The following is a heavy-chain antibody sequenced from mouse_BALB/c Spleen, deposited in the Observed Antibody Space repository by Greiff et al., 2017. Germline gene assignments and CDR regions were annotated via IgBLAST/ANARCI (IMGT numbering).Heavy chain of an antibody. CDR2: IDPANGNT. D-gene: IGHD2-1*01. J-gene: IGHJ4*01. V-gene: IGHV14-3*02. CDR3: ARGGNYFYYYAMDY. CDR1: GFNIKDSY. Sequence: VQLQQSGAELVKPGASVKLSCTASGFNIKDSYMHWVKQRPEQGLEWIGRIDPANGNTKYDPKFQGKATITADTSSTTAYLQLSSLTSEDTAVYYYARGGNYFYYYAMDYWGQGTSVTVSS.